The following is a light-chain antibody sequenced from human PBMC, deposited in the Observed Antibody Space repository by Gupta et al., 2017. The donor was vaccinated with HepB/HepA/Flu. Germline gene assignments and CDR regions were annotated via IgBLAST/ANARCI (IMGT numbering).Light chain of an antibody. CDR2: DAS. J-gene: IGKJ4*01. Sequence: EIVLTQSPATLSLSPGERASLSCGASQTVSNNYLAWYQQKPGLAPRLLIYDASSRATGIPDRFSGSGSGTDFTLTISRLEPEDFAVYYCQQYARSPITFGGGTKVEIK. V-gene: IGKV3D-20*01. CDR3: QQYARSPIT. CDR1: QTVSNNY.